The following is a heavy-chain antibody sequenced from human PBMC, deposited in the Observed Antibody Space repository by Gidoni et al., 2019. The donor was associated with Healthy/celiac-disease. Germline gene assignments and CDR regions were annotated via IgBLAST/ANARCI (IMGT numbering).Heavy chain of an antibody. V-gene: IGHV4-31*03. CDR1: GGSIRSGGYS. Sequence: QVQLQESGPGRVKPSQTLSLTCTVSGGSIRSGGYSWRWIRQHPGKGLEWIGYIYYSGSTYYNPSLKSRVTISVDTSKNQFSLKLSSVTAADTAVYYCARGGRTLYYYDSSGSEGLGYWGQGTLVTVSS. CDR3: ARGGRTLYYYDSSGSEGLGY. CDR2: IYYSGST. J-gene: IGHJ4*02. D-gene: IGHD3-22*01.